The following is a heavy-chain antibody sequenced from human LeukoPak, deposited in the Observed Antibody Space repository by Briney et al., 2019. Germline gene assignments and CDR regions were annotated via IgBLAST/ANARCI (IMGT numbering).Heavy chain of an antibody. Sequence: ASVKVSCKASGGTFSSYAISWVRQAPGQGLEWMGRIIPILGIANYAQKFQGRVTITADKSTSTAYMELSSLRSEDTAVYYCAREYYDSSGYGHFDYWGQGTLVTVSS. J-gene: IGHJ4*02. D-gene: IGHD3-22*01. CDR1: GGTFSSYA. CDR3: AREYYDSSGYGHFDY. V-gene: IGHV1-69*04. CDR2: IIPILGIA.